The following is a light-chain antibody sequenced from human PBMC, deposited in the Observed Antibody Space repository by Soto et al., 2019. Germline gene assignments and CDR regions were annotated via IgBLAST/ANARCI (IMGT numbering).Light chain of an antibody. V-gene: IGLV2-14*01. CDR2: EVS. CDR1: SSDVGYYNY. CDR3: NSYTTSSTQV. Sequence: QSALTQPASVSGSPGQSVTISCTGTSSDVGYYNYVSWYQHRPGKVPKLLLYEVSNRPSGVSNRFSGAKSGHTASLTISGLQAEDGADYYCNSYTTSSTQVFGGGTKVTLL. J-gene: IGLJ3*02.